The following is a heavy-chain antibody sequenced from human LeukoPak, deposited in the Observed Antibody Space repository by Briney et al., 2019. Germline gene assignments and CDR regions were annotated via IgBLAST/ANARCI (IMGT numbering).Heavy chain of an antibody. V-gene: IGHV4-34*01. CDR1: GGSFSGYY. Sequence: SETLSLTCAVYGGSFSGYYWSWIRQTPGKGLEWIGEINHSGSTNYNPSLKSRVTISVDTSKNQFSLKLSSVTAADTAVYYCARAGGIVVVPAAHYGMDVWGQGTTVTVSS. CDR3: ARAGGIVVVPAAHYGMDV. J-gene: IGHJ6*02. CDR2: INHSGST. D-gene: IGHD2-2*01.